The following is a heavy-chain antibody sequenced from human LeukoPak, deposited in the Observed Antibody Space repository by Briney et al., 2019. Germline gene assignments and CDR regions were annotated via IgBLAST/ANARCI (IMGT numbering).Heavy chain of an antibody. J-gene: IGHJ5*02. V-gene: IGHV3-11*01. CDR3: ARDNSVGDIAWWFDP. CDR1: GFTFSDYY. D-gene: IGHD3-16*02. CDR2: ISSSGSTI. Sequence: GGSLRLSCAASGFTFSDYYMSWIRQAPGKGLEWVSYISSSGSTIYYADSVKGRFTISRDNAKNSLYLQMNSLRAEDTAVYYCARDNSVGDIAWWFDPWGQGTLVTVSS.